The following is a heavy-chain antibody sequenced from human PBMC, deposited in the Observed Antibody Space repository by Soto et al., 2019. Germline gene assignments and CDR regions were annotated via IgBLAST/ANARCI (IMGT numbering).Heavy chain of an antibody. CDR2: ISGSGGST. CDR1: GFTFSSYA. CDR3: AICITMIVVVTAGYFDY. V-gene: IGHV3-23*01. Sequence: GGSLRLSCAASGFTFSSYAMSWVRQAPGKGLEWVSAISGSGGSTYYADSVKGRFTISRDNSKNTLYLQMNSLRAEDTAVYYCAICITMIVVVTAGYFDYWGQGTLVTVSS. D-gene: IGHD3-22*01. J-gene: IGHJ4*02.